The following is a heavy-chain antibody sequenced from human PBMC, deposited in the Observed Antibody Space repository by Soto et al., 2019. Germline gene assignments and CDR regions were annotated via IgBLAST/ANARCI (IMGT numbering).Heavy chain of an antibody. J-gene: IGHJ6*02. D-gene: IGHD4-17*01. CDR2: IYYSGST. Sequence: SETLSLTCTVSGGSIGSGDYYWSWIRQPPGKGLEWIGYIYYSGSTYYNPSLKSRVTISVDTSKNQFSLKLSSVTAADTAVYYCAGRPDYGDYAYYYGMDVWGQGTTVTVSS. CDR1: GGSIGSGDYY. V-gene: IGHV4-30-4*01. CDR3: AGRPDYGDYAYYYGMDV.